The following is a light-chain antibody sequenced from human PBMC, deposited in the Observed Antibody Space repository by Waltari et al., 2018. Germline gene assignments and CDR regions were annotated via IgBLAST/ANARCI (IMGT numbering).Light chain of an antibody. J-gene: IGLJ2*01. CDR2: DVA. CDR3: TSYTTTKTVV. V-gene: IGLV2-14*01. Sequence: QSALTQPASVSGSPGQSITISCTGTSSDIGGYNYVSWYQQHPGKAPKPIIFDVARWPSGVSNRFSGSKSGNTASLTISGLQAEDEADYYCTSYTTTKTVVFGGGTKVTVL. CDR1: SSDIGGYNY.